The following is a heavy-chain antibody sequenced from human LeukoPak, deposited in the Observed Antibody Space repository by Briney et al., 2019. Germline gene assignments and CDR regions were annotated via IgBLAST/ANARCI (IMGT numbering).Heavy chain of an antibody. CDR2: IRSKAYGGTT. Sequence: PGGSLRLSCTASGFTFGVYAMSWFRQAPGKGLEWVGFIRSKAYGGTTEYAASVKGRFTISRDDSKSIAYLQMNSLKTEDTAVYYCTRSYYYDSSGYYRYWGQGTLVTVSS. V-gene: IGHV3-49*03. D-gene: IGHD3-22*01. CDR1: GFTFGVYA. J-gene: IGHJ4*02. CDR3: TRSYYYDSSGYYRY.